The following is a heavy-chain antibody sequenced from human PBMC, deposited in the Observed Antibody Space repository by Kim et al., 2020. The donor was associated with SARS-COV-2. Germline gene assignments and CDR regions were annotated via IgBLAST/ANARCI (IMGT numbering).Heavy chain of an antibody. J-gene: IGHJ4*02. D-gene: IGHD5-12*01. CDR3: ARVGGGYNSFDY. V-gene: IGHV1-46*01. Sequence: SYAQKFQGRVTMTTDTSTSTVYMELNSLRSEDTAVYYCARVGGGYNSFDYWGQGTLVTVAS.